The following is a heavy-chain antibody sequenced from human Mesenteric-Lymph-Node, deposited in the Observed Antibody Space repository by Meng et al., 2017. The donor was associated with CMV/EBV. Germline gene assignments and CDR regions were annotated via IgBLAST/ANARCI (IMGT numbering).Heavy chain of an antibody. D-gene: IGHD1-26*01. CDR1: GYTFTGYQ. Sequence: CKTSGYTFTGYQMHWVRQAAGQGLEWMGIINPSGGSTSYAQKFQGRVTMTRDTSTSTVYMELSSLRSEDTAVYYCARDNSGSYYSLDYWGQGTLVTVSS. V-gene: IGHV1-46*01. CDR2: INPSGGST. J-gene: IGHJ4*02. CDR3: ARDNSGSYYSLDY.